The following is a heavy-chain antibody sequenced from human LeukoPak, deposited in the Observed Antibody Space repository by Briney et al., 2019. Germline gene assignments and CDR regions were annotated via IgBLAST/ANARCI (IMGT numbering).Heavy chain of an antibody. V-gene: IGHV3-21*01. CDR1: GFAFSSYS. CDR2: ISSSSSYI. D-gene: IGHD1-26*01. CDR3: ARDLTGSRTFDY. J-gene: IGHJ4*02. Sequence: GGSLRLSCAASASGFAFSSYSMNWVRQAPGKGLEWVSSISSSSSYIYYADSLKGRFTISRDNAKNSLCLQMNSLRAEDTAVYYCARDLTGSRTFDYWGQGTLVTVSS.